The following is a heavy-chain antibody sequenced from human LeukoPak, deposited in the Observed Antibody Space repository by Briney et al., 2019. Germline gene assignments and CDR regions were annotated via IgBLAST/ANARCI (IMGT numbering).Heavy chain of an antibody. Sequence: SESLSLTCTVSGGSLSSSRYLWGWIRQPPGKGLEWIGRIFHRRSTYYNSSLKRRVTISVDTSRNQFTLKLRSVTAADTAVYYCARNPCSTDCERYNWFDPWGQGTLVTVSS. CDR2: IFHRRST. V-gene: IGHV4-39*01. CDR3: ARNPCSTDCERYNWFDP. J-gene: IGHJ5*02. CDR1: GGSLSSSRYL. D-gene: IGHD2-2*01.